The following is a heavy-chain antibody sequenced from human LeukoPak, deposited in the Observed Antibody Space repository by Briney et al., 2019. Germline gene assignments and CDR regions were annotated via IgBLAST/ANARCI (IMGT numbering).Heavy chain of an antibody. Sequence: GGSLRLSCAASGFTFSSYSMNWVRQAPGKGLEWVSCISSSSSTIYYADSVKGRFTISRDNAKNSLYLQMNSLRAEDTAVYYCARDACDILTGYSHYYYYYYMDVWGKGTTVTVSS. D-gene: IGHD3-9*01. V-gene: IGHV3-48*01. CDR3: ARDACDILTGYSHYYYYYYMDV. J-gene: IGHJ6*03. CDR2: ISSSSSTI. CDR1: GFTFSSYS.